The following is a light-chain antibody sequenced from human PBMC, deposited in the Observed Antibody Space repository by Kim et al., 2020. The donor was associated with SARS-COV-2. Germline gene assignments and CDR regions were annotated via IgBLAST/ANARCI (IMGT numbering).Light chain of an antibody. J-gene: IGLJ3*02. CDR2: GKD. CDR3: SSRDTTNSHVV. Sequence: GQTSKIKSQGDSLKTSYAPWYQQKPGQAPVLVLYGKDNRPSGIPDRFSGSSSSNTGSLTITGAQAEDEADYYCSSRDTTNSHVVFGGGTQLTVL. V-gene: IGLV3-19*01. CDR1: SLKTSY.